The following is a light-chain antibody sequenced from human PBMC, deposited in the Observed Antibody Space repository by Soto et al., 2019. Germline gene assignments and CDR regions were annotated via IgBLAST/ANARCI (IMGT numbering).Light chain of an antibody. V-gene: IGLV2-11*01. CDR3: CSYAGSHYV. CDR2: DVS. CDR1: SIDVGGYNY. J-gene: IGLJ1*01. Sequence: SALTKPRSVSGSPGQSVTISCPGTSIDVGGYNYVSWYQQHPGKAPKLMIYDVSKRPSGVPDRFSGSKSGNTASLTISGLQAEDEADYYCCSYAGSHYVFGTGTKVTVL.